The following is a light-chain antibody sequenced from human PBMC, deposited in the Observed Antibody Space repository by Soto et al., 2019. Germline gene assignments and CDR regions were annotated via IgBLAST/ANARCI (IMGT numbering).Light chain of an antibody. J-gene: IGKJ1*01. CDR1: QSISTW. Sequence: QMTQSPSTLSASVGDTVTITCRASQSISTWLAWYQQKPGKAPKLLIYAASNLHTGVPSRFSGSGSGTEFTLTISSLQPDDFATYYCQQYNSYSTFGQGTKVDIK. CDR2: AAS. CDR3: QQYNSYST. V-gene: IGKV1-5*01.